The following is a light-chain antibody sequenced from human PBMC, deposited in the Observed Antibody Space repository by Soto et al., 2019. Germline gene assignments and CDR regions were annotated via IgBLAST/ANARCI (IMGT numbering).Light chain of an antibody. CDR2: DSN. CDR3: ATWDSSLTGEV. CDR1: SSNIGNNY. V-gene: IGLV1-51*01. Sequence: QSVLTQPPSVSAAPGQKVTISCSGSSSNIGNNYVSWYQQLPGTAPKLLIYDSNKRPSGIPDRFSGSKSGTSATPDITGLQTGDEADYYCATWDSSLTGEVFGGGTKLTVL. J-gene: IGLJ2*01.